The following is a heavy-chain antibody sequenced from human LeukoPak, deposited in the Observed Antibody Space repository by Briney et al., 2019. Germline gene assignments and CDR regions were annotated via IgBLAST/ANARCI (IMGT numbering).Heavy chain of an antibody. V-gene: IGHV1-8*01. CDR1: GYTFTSYD. J-gene: IGHJ4*02. CDR3: ARGAYDSSGYFSEPNDY. D-gene: IGHD3-22*01. CDR2: MNPNSGNT. Sequence: ASVKVSCKASGYTFTSYDINWVRQATGQGLEWMGWMNPNSGNTGYAQKFQGRVTMTRNTSTSTAYMELSSLRSEDTAVYYCARGAYDSSGYFSEPNDYWGQGTLVTVSS.